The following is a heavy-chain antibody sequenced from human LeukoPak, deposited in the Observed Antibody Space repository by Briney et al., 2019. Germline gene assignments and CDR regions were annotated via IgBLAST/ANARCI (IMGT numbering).Heavy chain of an antibody. V-gene: IGHV1-46*01. Sequence: ASVKVSCKASGYTFTSYYMHWVRQAPGQGLEWMGIINPSGGSTSYAQKFQGRVTMTGDTSTSTVYMELSSLRSEDTAVYYCARMAPHYDILTGYYLNASGRWWFDPWGQGTLVTVSS. J-gene: IGHJ5*02. CDR3: ARMAPHYDILTGYYLNASGRWWFDP. CDR2: INPSGGST. CDR1: GYTFTSYY. D-gene: IGHD3-9*01.